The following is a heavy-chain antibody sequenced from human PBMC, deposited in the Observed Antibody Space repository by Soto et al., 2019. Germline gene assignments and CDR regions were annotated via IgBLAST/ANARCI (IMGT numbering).Heavy chain of an antibody. CDR1: GFTFSSYA. J-gene: IGHJ4*02. CDR2: ISYDGSNK. CDR3: ARASGIAAAGKAFDY. Sequence: GGSLRLSCAASGFTFSSYAMHWVRQAPGKGLEWVAVISYDGSNKYYADSVKGRFTISRDNSKNTLYLQMNSLRAEDTAVYYCARASGIAAAGKAFDYWGQGTLVTVSS. V-gene: IGHV3-30-3*01. D-gene: IGHD6-13*01.